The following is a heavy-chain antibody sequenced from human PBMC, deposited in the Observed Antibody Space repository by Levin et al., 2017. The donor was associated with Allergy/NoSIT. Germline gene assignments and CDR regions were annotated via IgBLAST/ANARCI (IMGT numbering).Heavy chain of an antibody. CDR1: GLAFGDFA. D-gene: IGHD1-26*01. Sequence: GGSLRLSCTVSGLAFGDFAMMWFRQAPGKGLEWVSFIRSNTHGGTTYYAASVEGRFTMSRDDSKSIAYLQMSSLKTEDTAVYFCTRVLVAAGPRLDYWGQGTLVTVSS. J-gene: IGHJ4*02. CDR2: IRSNTHGGTT. CDR3: TRVLVAAGPRLDY. V-gene: IGHV3-49*03.